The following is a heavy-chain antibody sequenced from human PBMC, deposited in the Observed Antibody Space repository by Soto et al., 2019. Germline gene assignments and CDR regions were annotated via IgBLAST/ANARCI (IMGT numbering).Heavy chain of an antibody. CDR2: MNPNSGNT. D-gene: IGHD1-26*01. CDR3: TRGGARWVPSS. Sequence: ASVKVSWKASGYTLTSYDINWVRQATGQGLEWMGWMNPNSGNTGYAQKFQGRVTMTRNTSISTAYMELSSVTAADTAVYFFTRGGARWVPSSRGQGTLVPVSS. V-gene: IGHV1-8*01. CDR1: GYTLTSYD. J-gene: IGHJ4*02.